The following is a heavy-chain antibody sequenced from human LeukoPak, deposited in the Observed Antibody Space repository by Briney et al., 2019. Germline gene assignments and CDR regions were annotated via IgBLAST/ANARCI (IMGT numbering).Heavy chain of an antibody. CDR1: EFVFSDYY. CDR3: GREMGGEYGSGTFFDL. V-gene: IGHV3-11*01. CDR2: ISRGGDTK. Sequence: KTGGSLRLSCAASEFVFSDYYMSWVRQAPGKGLEWVSYISRGGDTKYYADSVKRRFTISRDNAKNSLYLQMNNLRAEDTAVYYCGREMGGEYGSGTFFDLWGQGNMVTVSS. D-gene: IGHD3-10*01. J-gene: IGHJ4*02.